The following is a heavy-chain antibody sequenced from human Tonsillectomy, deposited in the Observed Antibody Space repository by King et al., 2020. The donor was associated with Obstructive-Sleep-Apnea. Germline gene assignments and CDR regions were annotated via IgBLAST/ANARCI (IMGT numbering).Heavy chain of an antibody. V-gene: IGHV2-5*02. J-gene: IGHJ6*02. CDR1: GFSLSSSGGG. CDR2: IYWDDDK. D-gene: IGHD6-13*01. CDR3: AHSRFSSSLWGMDV. Sequence: TLKESGPTLVKPTQTLTLTCTFSGFSLSSSGGGVGWSRQPPGKALEWLALIYWDDDKRYTPSLKSRVTMTKDTSKNQVVLTMTNMDPVDTATYYCAHSRFSSSLWGMDVWGQGTTVTVSS.